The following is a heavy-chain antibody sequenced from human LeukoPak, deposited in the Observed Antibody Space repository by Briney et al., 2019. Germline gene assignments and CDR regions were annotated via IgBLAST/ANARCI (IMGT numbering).Heavy chain of an antibody. V-gene: IGHV1-69*04. CDR3: ATEPSRSYSFDHLDF. J-gene: IGHJ4*02. CDR2: VVPMFGIR. CDR1: GGTFNNYA. Sequence: ASVKVSCKTSGGTFNNYAISWVRQAPGQGLEWMGRVVPMFGIRNYPQTFRGRVNITADKATNTVYMELRSLRPEDTAIYYCATEPSRSYSFDHLDFWGLGTPVTVSS. D-gene: IGHD5-12*01.